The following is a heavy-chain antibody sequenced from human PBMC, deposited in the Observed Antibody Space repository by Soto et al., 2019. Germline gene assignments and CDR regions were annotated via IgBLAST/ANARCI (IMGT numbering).Heavy chain of an antibody. CDR1: GYTFSSYH. J-gene: IGHJ4*02. V-gene: IGHV1-18*01. Sequence: QIQLVQSGAEVKKPGASVKVSCKASGYTFSSYHITWVRQAPGQGLEWMGWISAYNGNTNYAQNLQGRVTMTTDPTTSTAYMELRSLRSDDTAVYYCARDRPPVDYWAQGTLVTVSS. CDR2: ISAYNGNT. CDR3: ARDRPPVDY.